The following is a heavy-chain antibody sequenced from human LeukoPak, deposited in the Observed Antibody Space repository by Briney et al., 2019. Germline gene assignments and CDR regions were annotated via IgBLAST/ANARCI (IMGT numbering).Heavy chain of an antibody. J-gene: IGHJ4*02. V-gene: IGHV3-48*03. D-gene: IGHD3-10*01. Sequence: GGSLRLSCAASGFIFSSYEMNWVRQAPGKGLEWVSYISSGGSTIYYADPVKGRFTISRDNAKNSLYLQMNSLRAEDTAVYYCARVGWFGGFYFDYWGQGILVTASS. CDR3: ARVGWFGGFYFDY. CDR1: GFIFSSYE. CDR2: ISSGGSTI.